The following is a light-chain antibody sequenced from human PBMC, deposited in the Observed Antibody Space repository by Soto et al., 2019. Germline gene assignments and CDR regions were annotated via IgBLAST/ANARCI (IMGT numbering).Light chain of an antibody. V-gene: IGKV3-11*01. CDR1: QSVSSH. Sequence: EIVLTQSPATLSLSPGERAALSCRASQSVSSHLAWYQQKPGQAPRLLIYDASNRATGIPARFSGSGSGTDFTLIISSLEPEDLAVYYCQQYDSTPPTFGQGTKVEVK. J-gene: IGKJ1*01. CDR2: DAS. CDR3: QQYDSTPPT.